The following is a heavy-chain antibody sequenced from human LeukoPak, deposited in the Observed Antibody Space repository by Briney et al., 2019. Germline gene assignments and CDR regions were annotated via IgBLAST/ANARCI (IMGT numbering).Heavy chain of an antibody. CDR3: AKDYGGKGRWFDP. CDR1: GFTFSSYA. D-gene: IGHD4-23*01. Sequence: GGSLRLSCAASGFTFSSYAMSWVRQAPGKGLEWVSTLTGSGGSTYYADSVKGRFTISRDNSKNTLYLQMNSLRAGDTAVYYCAKDYGGKGRWFDPWGQGTLVTVSS. V-gene: IGHV3-23*01. J-gene: IGHJ5*02. CDR2: LTGSGGST.